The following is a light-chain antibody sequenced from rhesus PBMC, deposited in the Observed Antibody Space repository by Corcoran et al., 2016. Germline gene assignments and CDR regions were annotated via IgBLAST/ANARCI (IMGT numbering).Light chain of an antibody. Sequence: GDKVTLTCRASQGINNALAWYQRKPGKAPELLIYAASNLQSGVPSSFSGSGSGTDFTLTISSLQPEDVAVCHGQQSNNHPWTFGQGTKVEIK. CDR3: QQSNNHPWT. J-gene: IGKJ1*01. V-gene: IGKV1-33*01. CDR1: QGINNA. CDR2: AAS.